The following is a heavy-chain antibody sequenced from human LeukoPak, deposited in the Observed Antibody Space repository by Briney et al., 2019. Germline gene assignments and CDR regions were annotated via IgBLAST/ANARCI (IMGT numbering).Heavy chain of an antibody. CDR2: INPNSGGT. J-gene: IGHJ4*02. CDR3: ARDDVSTVTIDY. D-gene: IGHD4-11*01. Sequence: ASVTVSCKASGYTFTGYYMHWVRQAPGQGLEWMGWINPNSGGTNYAQKFQGRLTMTRDTSISTAYMDLSRLRSDDTAVYYCARDDVSTVTIDYWGQGTLVTVSS. V-gene: IGHV1-2*02. CDR1: GYTFTGYY.